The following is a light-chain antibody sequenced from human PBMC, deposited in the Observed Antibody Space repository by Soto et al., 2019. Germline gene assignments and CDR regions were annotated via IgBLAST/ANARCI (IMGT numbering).Light chain of an antibody. Sequence: DLQLTQSPSSVSASVGDRITITCRASQDIGGRLAWFQQKPGKAPHYLIQAASILQSGVPSRFSVSGSGTELTITISSLQPEDGETYDGLQHNSYPWTFGQGTKVDIK. CDR3: LQHNSYPWT. CDR1: QDIGGR. J-gene: IGKJ1*01. CDR2: AAS. V-gene: IGKV1-17*03.